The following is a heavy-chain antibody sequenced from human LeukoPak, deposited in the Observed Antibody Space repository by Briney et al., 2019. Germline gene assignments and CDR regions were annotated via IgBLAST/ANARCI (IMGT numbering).Heavy chain of an antibody. V-gene: IGHV4-34*01. CDR1: SGSFSGYY. CDR3: AASLWFGIYPDY. D-gene: IGHD3-10*01. CDR2: FNHNWGA. J-gene: IGHJ4*02. Sequence: SETLSLTCAVYSGSFSGYYWTWFRQPPAKGLEWIGEFNHNWGAKYNPSLKSRVTISVDTSKNHLSLSLNSVTTADTAVYYCAASLWFGIYPDYWGQGSLVTVSS.